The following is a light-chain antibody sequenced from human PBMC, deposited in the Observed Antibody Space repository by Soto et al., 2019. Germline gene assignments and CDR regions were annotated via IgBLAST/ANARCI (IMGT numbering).Light chain of an antibody. CDR3: CSYAGTYSWV. V-gene: IGLV2-11*01. CDR1: SSDVGAYNY. J-gene: IGLJ3*02. CDR2: DVS. Sequence: QSALIQPRSVSGSPGQSVTISCTGSSSDVGAYNYVSWYQHHPGKAPKVMIFDVSERPSGVPDRFSGSKSGNTASLTISGLQAEDEGDYYCCSYAGTYSWVFGGGTKVTVL.